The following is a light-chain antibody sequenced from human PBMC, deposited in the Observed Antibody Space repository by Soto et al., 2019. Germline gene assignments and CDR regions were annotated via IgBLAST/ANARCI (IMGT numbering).Light chain of an antibody. CDR3: SSYTSSSTLEGV. CDR2: EVS. CDR1: SSDDDGYNY. Sequence: QSALTQPASVSGSPGQSITISCTGTSSDDDGYNYVSWYQQHPGKAPKLKIYEVSNRPSGVSNLFSGSKSGNTASLTISGLQAEDEADYYCSSYTSSSTLEGVFGGGTKLTVL. J-gene: IGLJ3*02. V-gene: IGLV2-14*01.